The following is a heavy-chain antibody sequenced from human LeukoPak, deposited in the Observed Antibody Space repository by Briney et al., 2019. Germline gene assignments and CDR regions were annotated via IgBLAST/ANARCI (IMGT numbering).Heavy chain of an antibody. CDR2: ISGSGDST. Sequence: PGGSLRLSCVASGFPFSAYAMNWVRQAPGKGLEWVSAISGSGDSTYYADSVKGHFTISRDNSKNTLYLQMNSLRAEDTAIYYCAKANKVLTATHIDSWGQGTLVTVSS. CDR1: GFPFSAYA. J-gene: IGHJ4*02. CDR3: AKANKVLTATHIDS. V-gene: IGHV3-23*01. D-gene: IGHD1-14*01.